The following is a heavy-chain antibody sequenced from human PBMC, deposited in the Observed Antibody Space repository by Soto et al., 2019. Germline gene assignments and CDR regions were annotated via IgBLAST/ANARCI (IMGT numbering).Heavy chain of an antibody. CDR1: GFTFSSYG. Sequence: QVQLVESGGGVVQPGRSLRLSCAASGFTFSSYGMHWVRQAPGKGLEWVAVIRYDGTNKYYADSVKGRFTISRDNSKNTLYLQMNSLRAEDTAVYYCARDRGAVAGTRYYYGMDVWGQGTTVTVSS. D-gene: IGHD6-13*01. J-gene: IGHJ6*02. CDR2: IRYDGTNK. V-gene: IGHV3-33*01. CDR3: ARDRGAVAGTRYYYGMDV.